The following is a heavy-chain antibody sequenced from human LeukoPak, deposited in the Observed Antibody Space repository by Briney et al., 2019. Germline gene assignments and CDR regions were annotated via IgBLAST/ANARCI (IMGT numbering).Heavy chain of an antibody. CDR1: GFTFSSYA. V-gene: IGHV3-23*01. CDR2: ISSSADST. D-gene: IGHD4-23*01. CDR3: AKPLEKYTYGGNFDY. Sequence: GGSLRLSCEASGFTFSSYAMNWVRQAPGKGPAWVSVISSSADSTYYADSVKGRFTISRDNSKNTLYLQMNNLRAEDTAVYYCAKPLEKYTYGGNFDYWGQGILVTVSS. J-gene: IGHJ4*02.